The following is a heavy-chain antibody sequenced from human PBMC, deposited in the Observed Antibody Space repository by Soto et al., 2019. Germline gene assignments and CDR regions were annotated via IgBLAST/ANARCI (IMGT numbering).Heavy chain of an antibody. Sequence: SETLSLTCAVYGGSFSGYYWSWIRQPPGKGLEWIGEINHSGSTNYNPSLKSRVTISVDTSKNQFSLKLSSVTAADTAVYYCAREGFDSSGYYYGSNWYFDLWGRGTLVTVSS. CDR3: AREGFDSSGYYYGSNWYFDL. D-gene: IGHD3-22*01. V-gene: IGHV4-34*01. CDR1: GGSFSGYY. CDR2: INHSGST. J-gene: IGHJ2*01.